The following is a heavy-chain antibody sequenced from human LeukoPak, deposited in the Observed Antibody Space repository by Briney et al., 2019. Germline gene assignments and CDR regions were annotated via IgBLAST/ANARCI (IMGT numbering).Heavy chain of an antibody. V-gene: IGHV3-66*01. D-gene: IGHD6-19*01. CDR1: GFTVSTNY. J-gene: IGHJ4*02. CDR2: IYTGVST. CDR3: ARDSSGWYYFDY. Sequence: PGGSLRLSCAASGFTVSTNYMTWVRQAPGKGLEWVSVIYTGVSTYYADSVKGRFTISRDNSKNTLYLQTNSLRAEDTAVYYCARDSSGWYYFDYWGQGTLVTVSS.